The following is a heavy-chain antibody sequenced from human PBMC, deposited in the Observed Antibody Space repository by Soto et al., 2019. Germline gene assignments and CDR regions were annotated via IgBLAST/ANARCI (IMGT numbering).Heavy chain of an antibody. J-gene: IGHJ6*02. CDR1: GGSITSSGYY. D-gene: IGHD6-19*01. Sequence: SETLCLTCTVSGGSITSSGYYWGWIRQPPGKGLEWIGSIYYSGSTYYNPSLKSRVTISVDTSKNQFSLKLSSVTAADTAVYYCARVKKVYSSGWYHYYYGMDVWGQGTTVTVSS. V-gene: IGHV4-39*01. CDR2: IYYSGST. CDR3: ARVKKVYSSGWYHYYYGMDV.